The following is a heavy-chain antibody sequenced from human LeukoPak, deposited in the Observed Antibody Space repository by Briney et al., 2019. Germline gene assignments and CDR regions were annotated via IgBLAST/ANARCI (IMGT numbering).Heavy chain of an antibody. CDR3: ARGVWTGTTYFDY. Sequence: GGSLRLSCAASGFTFSSYAMHWVRQAPGKGLEWVAVISYDGSNKYYADSVKGRFTVSRDNSKNTLYLQMNSLRAEDTAVYYCARGVWTGTTYFDYWGQGTLVTVSS. D-gene: IGHD1-1*01. V-gene: IGHV3-30-3*01. J-gene: IGHJ4*02. CDR1: GFTFSSYA. CDR2: ISYDGSNK.